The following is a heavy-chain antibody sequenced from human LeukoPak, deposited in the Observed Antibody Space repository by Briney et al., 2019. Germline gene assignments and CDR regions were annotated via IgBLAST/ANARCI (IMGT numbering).Heavy chain of an antibody. J-gene: IGHJ5*02. D-gene: IGHD3-3*01. Sequence: GGSLRLSCAASGFTFSSYGMHWVRQAPGKGLEWVAFIRYDGSNKYYADSVKGRFTISRDNSKNTLYLQMNSLRAEDTAVYYCATLGKGTGRTGRFFDWFDPWGQGTLVTVSS. CDR1: GFTFSSYG. CDR2: IRYDGSNK. CDR3: ATLGKGTGRTGRFFDWFDP. V-gene: IGHV3-30*02.